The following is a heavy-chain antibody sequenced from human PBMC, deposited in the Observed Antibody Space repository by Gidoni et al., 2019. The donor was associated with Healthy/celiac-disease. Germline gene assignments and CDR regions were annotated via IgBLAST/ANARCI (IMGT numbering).Heavy chain of an antibody. CDR2: IWYDGSNK. V-gene: IGHV3-33*01. CDR1: GFTFSSYG. CDR3: ARVSVTTGHYYYYYGMDV. J-gene: IGHJ6*02. D-gene: IGHD4-4*01. Sequence: QVQLVESGGGVVQPGRSLRLSCAASGFTFSSYGMHWVRQAPGKGLEWVAVIWYDGSNKDYADSVKGRFTISRDNSKNTLYLQMNSLRAEDTAVYYCARVSVTTGHYYYYYGMDVWGQGTTVTVSS.